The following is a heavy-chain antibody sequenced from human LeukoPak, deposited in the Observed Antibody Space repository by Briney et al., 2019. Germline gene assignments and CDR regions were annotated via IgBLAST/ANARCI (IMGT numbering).Heavy chain of an antibody. V-gene: IGHV1-8*01. CDR3: ARGRGPKTYYYDSSGFYHDY. CDR1: GYTFTSYD. J-gene: IGHJ4*02. CDR2: MNPNSGNT. D-gene: IGHD3-22*01. Sequence: GASVKVSCKASGYTFTSYDINWERQATGQGLEWMGWMNPNSGNTGYAQKFQGRVTMTRNTSISTAYMELSSLRSEDTAVYYCARGRGPKTYYYDSSGFYHDYWGQGTLVTVSS.